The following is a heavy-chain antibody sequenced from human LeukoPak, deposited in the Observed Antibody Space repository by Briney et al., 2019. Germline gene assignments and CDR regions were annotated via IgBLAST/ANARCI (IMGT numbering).Heavy chain of an antibody. CDR1: GFIFSNYG. V-gene: IGHV3-30*03. CDR2: MSSDGNAM. CDR3: VRESEYYFDHSASFDY. D-gene: IGHD3-22*01. J-gene: IGHJ4*02. Sequence: GRSLRLSCAASGFIFSNYGMYWVRQAPGKGLEWVAVMSSDGNAMFYADSVKGRFTISRDNSKNTLYLQMNSLRAEDTAVYYCVRESEYYFDHSASFDYWGQGTLVTVSS.